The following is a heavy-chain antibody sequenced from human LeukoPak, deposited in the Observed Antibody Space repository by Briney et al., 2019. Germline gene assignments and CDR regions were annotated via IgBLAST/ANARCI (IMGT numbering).Heavy chain of an antibody. J-gene: IGHJ4*02. CDR2: VNPTGGST. CDR1: GYTFTTYY. V-gene: IGHV1-46*01. CDR3: ALYSSTWY. D-gene: IGHD6-13*01. Sequence: ASVKVSCKASGYTFTTYYIHWVRQAPGQGLEWMGIVNPTGGSTTYAQKFQGRVTMTRDTSTSTVFMEVNSLRSEDTAVYYCALYSSTWYWGQGTLVTVSS.